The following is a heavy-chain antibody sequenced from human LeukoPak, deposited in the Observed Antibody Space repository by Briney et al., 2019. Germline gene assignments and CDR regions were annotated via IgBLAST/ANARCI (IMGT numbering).Heavy chain of an antibody. CDR1: GGTFSSYA. J-gene: IGHJ6*03. D-gene: IGHD6-19*01. V-gene: IGHV1-69*06. CDR2: IIPIFGTA. CDR3: ARVATGLVRGYYYYMDV. Sequence: ASVKVSCKASGGTFSSYAISWVRQAPGQGLEWMGGIIPIFGTANYAQKFQGRVTITADKSTSTAYMELSSLRSEDTAVYYCARVATGLVRGYYYYMDVWGKGTTVTVSS.